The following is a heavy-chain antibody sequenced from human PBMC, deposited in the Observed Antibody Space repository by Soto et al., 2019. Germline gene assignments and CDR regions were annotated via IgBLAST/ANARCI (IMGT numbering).Heavy chain of an antibody. V-gene: IGHV3-66*01. Sequence: EVQLVESGGGLVQPGGSLRLSCAASGFTVSSYYMSWVRQAPGKGLEWVSDIYSGGSTDYADSVKGRFTISRDNSKNTLYIQMNSLRAEDTAVYYCERVLYYMDVWGKGTTVTVSS. CDR1: GFTVSSYY. CDR3: ERVLYYMDV. J-gene: IGHJ6*03. CDR2: IYSGGST.